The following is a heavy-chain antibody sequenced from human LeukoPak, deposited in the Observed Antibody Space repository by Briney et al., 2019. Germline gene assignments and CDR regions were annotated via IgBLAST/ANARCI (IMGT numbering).Heavy chain of an antibody. CDR2: IWNDGSNK. Sequence: TGGSLRLSCAASGFTFSVYGMHWVRQAPGKGLEWVGVIWNDGSNKYYADSVKGRFTISRDNSKNTLYLQMNSLRAEDTAVYSCARASGPFDYWGQGTLVSLSS. J-gene: IGHJ4*02. CDR3: ARASGPFDY. CDR1: GFTFSVYG. D-gene: IGHD3-10*01. V-gene: IGHV3-33*01.